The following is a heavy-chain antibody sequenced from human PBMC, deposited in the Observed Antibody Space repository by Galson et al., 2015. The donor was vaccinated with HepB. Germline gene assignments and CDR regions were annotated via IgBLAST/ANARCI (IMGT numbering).Heavy chain of an antibody. Sequence: SLRLSCAASGFTFSSFYMSWIRQAPGKGLEWVSFISSGSSYTNFADSVKGRFVISRDNSKNTLYLQMNSLRAEDTAVYYCAKGDSPLLDPFDYWGQGTLVTVSS. J-gene: IGHJ4*02. V-gene: IGHV3-11*05. D-gene: IGHD1-26*01. CDR1: GFTFSSFY. CDR3: AKGDSPLLDPFDY. CDR2: ISSGSSYT.